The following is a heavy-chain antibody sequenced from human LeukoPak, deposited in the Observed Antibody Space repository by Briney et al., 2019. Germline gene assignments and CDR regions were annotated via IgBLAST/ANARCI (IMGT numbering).Heavy chain of an antibody. Sequence: GGSLRLSCAASGFTFSDYWMSWVRQAPGKGLEWVANIKPDGSQIYYVGSVKGRFTISRDNAKASLYLQMNSLRAEDTAVYYCARDAVVTDYWGQGTLVTVSS. D-gene: IGHD2-21*02. J-gene: IGHJ4*02. CDR2: IKPDGSQI. CDR3: ARDAVVTDY. CDR1: GFTFSDYW. V-gene: IGHV3-7*03.